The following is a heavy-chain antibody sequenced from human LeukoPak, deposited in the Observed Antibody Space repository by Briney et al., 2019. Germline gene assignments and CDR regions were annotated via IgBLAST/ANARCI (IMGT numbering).Heavy chain of an antibody. CDR3: ARHRTASDY. V-gene: IGHV3-30*03. CDR1: GFTFSSYG. J-gene: IGHJ4*02. D-gene: IGHD3-16*02. Sequence: GGSLRLSCSASGFTFSSYGMNWVRQAPGKGLEWVAVISYDGSNKYYADSVKGRFTISRDNAKNSLYLQMNSLRVEDTAVYYCARHRTASDYWGQGTLVTVSS. CDR2: ISYDGSNK.